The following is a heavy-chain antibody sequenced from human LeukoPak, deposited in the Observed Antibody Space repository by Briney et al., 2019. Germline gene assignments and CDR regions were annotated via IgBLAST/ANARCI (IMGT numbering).Heavy chain of an antibody. V-gene: IGHV3-30*04. CDR2: ISYDGSNE. CDR1: GFTFSSYV. D-gene: IGHD3-10*01. CDR3: AKAARGSGSYFPNYYYYMDV. Sequence: GRSLRLSCAASGFTFSSYVMHWVRQAPGKGLEWVAIISYDGSNEYYADSVKGRFTISRDNSKNTLYLQMNSLRAEDTAVYYCAKAARGSGSYFPNYYYYMDVWGKGTTVTISS. J-gene: IGHJ6*03.